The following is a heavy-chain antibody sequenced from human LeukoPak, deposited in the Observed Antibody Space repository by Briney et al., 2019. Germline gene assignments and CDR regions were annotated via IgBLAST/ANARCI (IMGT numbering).Heavy chain of an antibody. CDR1: GGSFSGYY. Sequence: SETLSLTCAVYGGSFSGYYWSWIRQPPGKGLEWIGEINHSGSTNYNPSLKSRVTISVDTSKNQFSLKLSSVTAADTAVYYCARPRYCSSTSCYSAFDIWGQGTMVTVSS. D-gene: IGHD2-2*01. CDR2: INHSGST. CDR3: ARPRYCSSTSCYSAFDI. J-gene: IGHJ3*02. V-gene: IGHV4-34*01.